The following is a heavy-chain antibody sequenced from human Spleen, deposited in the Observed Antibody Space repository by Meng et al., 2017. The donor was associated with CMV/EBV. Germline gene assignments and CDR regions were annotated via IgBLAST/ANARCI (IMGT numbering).Heavy chain of an antibody. J-gene: IGHJ4*02. CDR3: ARDVYYYDSSGSADY. D-gene: IGHD3-22*01. Sequence: SVKVSCKASGYTFTSYGFSWVRQAPGQGLEWMAWISAYNGNTNYAQKFQGRVTMTTDTSTSTAYMELRSLRSDDTAVYYCARDVYYYDSSGSADYWGQGTLVTVSS. V-gene: IGHV1-18*04. CDR2: ISAYNGNT. CDR1: GYTFTSYG.